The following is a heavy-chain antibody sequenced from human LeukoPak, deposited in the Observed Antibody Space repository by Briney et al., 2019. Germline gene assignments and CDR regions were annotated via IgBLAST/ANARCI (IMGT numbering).Heavy chain of an antibody. D-gene: IGHD3-10*01. Sequence: PGGSLRLSCTVSGFTVSSNSWSWVRQAPGKGLEWVSFIYSGGNTHYSDSVTGRFTISRDNSKNTLYLQMNSLRAEDTAVYYCARAKVRGVIRYYYYMDVWGKGTTVTISS. CDR1: GFTVSSNS. CDR3: ARAKVRGVIRYYYYMDV. CDR2: IYSGGNT. V-gene: IGHV3-53*01. J-gene: IGHJ6*03.